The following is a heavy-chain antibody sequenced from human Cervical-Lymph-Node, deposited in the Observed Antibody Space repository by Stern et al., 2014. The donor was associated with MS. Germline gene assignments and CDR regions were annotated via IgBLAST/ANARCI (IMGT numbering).Heavy chain of an antibody. CDR3: TRLGGSDAFDV. J-gene: IGHJ3*01. CDR2: IRSKANGYTT. CDR1: GFAFRGSA. D-gene: IGHD1-26*01. V-gene: IGHV3-73*01. Sequence: EVQLEESGGGLVQPGGSLKLSCAASGFAFRGSAMHWVRQAYGKGLEWVGLIRSKANGYTTAYADSVKGRFIISRDDSKATAYLQMNSLKTEDTAVYYCTRLGGSDAFDVWGQGTMVTVAS.